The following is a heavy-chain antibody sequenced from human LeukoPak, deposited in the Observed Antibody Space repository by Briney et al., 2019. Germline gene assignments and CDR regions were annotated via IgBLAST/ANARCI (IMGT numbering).Heavy chain of an antibody. D-gene: IGHD1-26*01. CDR2: INSEGGI. J-gene: IGHJ4*02. V-gene: IGHV3-53*01. Sequence: GGSLRLSCAASGFTVNSNYMGWVRQAPGKGLEWVSVINSEGGILYADTVKGRFTISRDNPRNTLYLQMSRLRAEDTGVYYCATCEVAAWGYFENWGQGTLVTVSP. CDR3: ATCEVAAWGYFEN. CDR1: GFTVNSNY.